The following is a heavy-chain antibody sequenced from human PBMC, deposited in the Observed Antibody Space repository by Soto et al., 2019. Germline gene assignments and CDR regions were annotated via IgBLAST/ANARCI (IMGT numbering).Heavy chain of an antibody. V-gene: IGHV1-18*03. Sequence: GASVKVSCKASDYTFTRYPISWMRQAPGQGLEWIGWINTFSGDTKYAQKLQGRVTMTTDTSTNTVYMELRSLTSDDMALYYCAKDARSSSRLDYWGQGTLVTVSS. D-gene: IGHD6-13*01. J-gene: IGHJ4*02. CDR1: DYTFTRYP. CDR2: INTFSGDT. CDR3: AKDARSSSRLDY.